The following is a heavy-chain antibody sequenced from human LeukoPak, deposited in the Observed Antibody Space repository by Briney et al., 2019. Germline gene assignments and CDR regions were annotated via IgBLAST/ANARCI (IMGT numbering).Heavy chain of an antibody. CDR2: IYYSGST. CDR1: GGSISSYY. CDR3: ARARDYYDSSGYWQPYASAFDI. D-gene: IGHD3-22*01. J-gene: IGHJ3*02. V-gene: IGHV4-59*08. Sequence: SETLSLTCTVSGGSISSYYWSWIRQPPGKGLEWIGYIYYSGSTNYNPSLKSRVTISVDTSKNQFSLKLSSVTAADTAVYYCARARDYYDSSGYWQPYASAFDIWGQGTMVTVSS.